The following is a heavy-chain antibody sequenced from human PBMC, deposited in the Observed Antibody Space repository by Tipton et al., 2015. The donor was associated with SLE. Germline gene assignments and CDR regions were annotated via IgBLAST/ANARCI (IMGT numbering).Heavy chain of an antibody. CDR2: IFPGDSDT. V-gene: IGHV5-51*01. CDR1: GYSFSNYW. CDR3: ARQGGYCSGGSCYSAEYFQQ. D-gene: IGHD2-15*01. J-gene: IGHJ1*01. Sequence: QLVQSGAEVKKPGESLKISCKGSGYSFSNYWIAWVRQMPGKGLEWMGMIFPGDSDTRYSPSFEAQVTISADKSTSTAYLQWSSLKASDTAIYYCARQGGYCSGGSCYSAEYFQQWGQGTLVTASS.